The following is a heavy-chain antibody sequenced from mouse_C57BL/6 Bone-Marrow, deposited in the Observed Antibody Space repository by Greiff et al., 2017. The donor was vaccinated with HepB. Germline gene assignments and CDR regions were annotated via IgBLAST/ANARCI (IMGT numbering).Heavy chain of an antibody. V-gene: IGHV4-1*01. J-gene: IGHJ3*01. D-gene: IGHD1-1*01. CDR1: AVDFSRYW. Sequence: PAAAVDFSRYWMSWVRRAPGKGLEWIGEINPDSSTIKYAPSLKDKFIISRDNAKNTLYLQMSKVRSEDTALYYCARANYYGSSYGGFAYWGQGTLVTVSA. CDR2: INPDSSTI. CDR3: ARANYYGSSYGGFAY.